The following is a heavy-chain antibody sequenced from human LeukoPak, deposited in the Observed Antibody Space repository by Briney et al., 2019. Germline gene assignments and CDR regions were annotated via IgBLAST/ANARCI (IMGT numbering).Heavy chain of an antibody. CDR2: INPNSGGT. D-gene: IGHD2-2*01. CDR1: GYTFTGYY. J-gene: IGHJ4*02. Sequence: GASVKVSCKASGYTFTGYYMHWVRQAPGQGLEWMGWINPNSGGTNYAQKFQGRVTMTRDTSISTAYMELSRLRSDDTAVYYCARGLQKTLPVVPAAIDPSFFYWGQGTLVTVSS. V-gene: IGHV1-2*02. CDR3: ARGLQKTLPVVPAAIDPSFFY.